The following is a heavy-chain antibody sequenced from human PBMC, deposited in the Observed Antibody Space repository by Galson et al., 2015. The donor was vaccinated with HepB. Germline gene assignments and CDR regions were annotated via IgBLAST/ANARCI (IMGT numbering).Heavy chain of an antibody. CDR3: AKATGNFYDVIGYNDY. CDR2: ISFDGTHE. V-gene: IGHV3-30*04. D-gene: IGHD3-16*01. Sequence: SLRLSCAASGFTFNNYAMHWVRQAPGKGLEWVAVISFDGTHEYHTDSVKGRFTISRDNSKSTLYLQMNSLRPEDTAIYYCAKATGNFYDVIGYNDYWGQGTQVTVSS. CDR1: GFTFNNYA. J-gene: IGHJ4*02.